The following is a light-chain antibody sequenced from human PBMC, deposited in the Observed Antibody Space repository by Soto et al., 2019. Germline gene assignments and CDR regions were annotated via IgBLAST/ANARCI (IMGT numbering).Light chain of an antibody. V-gene: IGKV3-15*01. CDR3: QQYHTSPIT. CDR2: GAS. CDR1: QGVSGK. Sequence: DIVMTQSPATLSVAPGERVTFSCRASQGVSGKLAWYQHKPGQAPRLLISGASTGATGIPARFSGSGSGTEFTLTIRRLQSEDCAIYYWQQYHTSPITFGGGTKVEIK. J-gene: IGKJ4*01.